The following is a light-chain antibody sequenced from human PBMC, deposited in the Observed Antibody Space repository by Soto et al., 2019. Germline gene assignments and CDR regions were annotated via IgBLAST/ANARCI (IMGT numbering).Light chain of an antibody. Sequence: QSVLTQSPSVSGAPRQSVNISCSGNNSNIGSNAVHWYQQFPGKAPKLLMYYNDMLPSGVSDRFSGSKSGTSASLAISGLQSEDEGDYYCATWDDRLTAWVFGGGTKLTVL. J-gene: IGLJ3*02. V-gene: IGLV1-36*01. CDR3: ATWDDRLTAWV. CDR2: YND. CDR1: NSNIGSNA.